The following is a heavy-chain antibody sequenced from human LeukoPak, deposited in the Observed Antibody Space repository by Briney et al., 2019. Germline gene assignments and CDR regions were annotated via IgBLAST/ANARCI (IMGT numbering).Heavy chain of an antibody. Sequence: GGSLRLSCADSGFTLSRHWMDWVRQAPGKGLEWVANIKEDGSVKNYVDSVKGRFTISRDNAKNSLYLQMNSLRAEDTAVYYCMAESSSPWEGYWGQGTLVTVSS. CDR2: IKEDGSVK. D-gene: IGHD6-6*01. CDR3: MAESSSPWEGY. V-gene: IGHV3-7*01. CDR1: GFTLSRHW. J-gene: IGHJ4*02.